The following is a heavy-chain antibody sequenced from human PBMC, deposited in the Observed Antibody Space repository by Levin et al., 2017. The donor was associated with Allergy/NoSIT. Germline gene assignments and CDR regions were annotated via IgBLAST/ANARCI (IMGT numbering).Heavy chain of an antibody. D-gene: IGHD3-22*01. CDR2: IYHSGST. V-gene: IGHV4-30-2*01. Sequence: SLTLSLPCAVSGGSISSGGYSWSWIRQPPGKGLEWIGYIYHSGSTYYNPSLKSRVTISVDRSKNQFSLKLSSVTAADTAVYYCARESYYDSSGYSPGAFEIWGQGTMVTVSS. CDR3: ARESYYDSSGYSPGAFEI. J-gene: IGHJ3*02. CDR1: GGSISSGGYS.